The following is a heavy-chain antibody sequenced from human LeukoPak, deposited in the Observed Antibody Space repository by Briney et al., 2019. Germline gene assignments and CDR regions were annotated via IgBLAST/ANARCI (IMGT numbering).Heavy chain of an antibody. CDR1: GVSVSSHS. J-gene: IGHJ4*02. CDR3: ARDRWSDDAGYFDN. CDR2: IYSSGST. D-gene: IGHD1-1*01. V-gene: IGHV4-59*02. Sequence: SETLSLTCTVSGVSVSSHSWSWIRQPPGKGLGWIGYIYSSGSTNYNPSLKSRVTMSVDTSKNQFSLNLRSVSGADTAVYYCARDRWSDDAGYFDNWGQGTLVTVSS.